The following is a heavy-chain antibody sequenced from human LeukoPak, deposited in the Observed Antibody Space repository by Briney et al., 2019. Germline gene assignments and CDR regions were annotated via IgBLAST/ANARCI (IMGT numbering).Heavy chain of an antibody. CDR2: ISGSGGST. D-gene: IGHD6-13*01. CDR1: GFTFSSYG. J-gene: IGHJ5*02. CDR3: AKDRSSWYFPDH. V-gene: IGHV3-23*01. Sequence: GGSLRLSCAASGFTFSSYGMSWVRQAPGKGLEWVSAISGSGGSTYYADSVKGRFTISRDNSKNTLYLQMNSLRAEDTAVYYCAKDRSSWYFPDHWGQGTLVTVSS.